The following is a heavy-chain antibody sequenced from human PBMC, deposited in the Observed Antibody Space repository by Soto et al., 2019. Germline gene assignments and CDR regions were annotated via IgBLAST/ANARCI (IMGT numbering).Heavy chain of an antibody. V-gene: IGHV3-74*01. D-gene: IGHD6-6*01. J-gene: IGHJ6*02. CDR3: ARSGGSSSGQYYYYGMDV. CDR2: INSDGSST. CDR1: GFTFSSYW. Sequence: EVQLVESGGGLVQPGGSLRLSCAASGFTFSSYWMHWVRQAPGKGLVWVSRINSDGSSTSYADSVKGRFTISRDNAKNTLYLQMNSLRAEDTALYYCARSGGSSSGQYYYYGMDVWGQGTTVTVSS.